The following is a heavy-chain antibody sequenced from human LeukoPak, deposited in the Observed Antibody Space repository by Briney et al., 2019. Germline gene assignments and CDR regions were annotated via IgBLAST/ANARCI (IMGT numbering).Heavy chain of an antibody. CDR1: GFTFSGYA. CDR3: AKVGRWDMLRGLITKGFFDY. D-gene: IGHD3-10*01. Sequence: GGSLRLSCAASGFTFSGYALTWVRQAPGMGLEWVSAISGSGGGTYYADSVQGRFTISRDNSRNTLYIRMNRLRAEDTAIYYCAKVGRWDMLRGLITKGFFDYWGQGTLVTVSS. J-gene: IGHJ4*02. V-gene: IGHV3-23*01. CDR2: ISGSGGGT.